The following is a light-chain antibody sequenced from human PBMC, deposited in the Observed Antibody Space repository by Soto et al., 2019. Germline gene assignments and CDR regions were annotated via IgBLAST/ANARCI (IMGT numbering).Light chain of an antibody. V-gene: IGKV3-15*01. CDR3: QQYNKWPQT. CDR2: GAS. Sequence: IVLTQSPATLSVSPGERATLSCRASQSVANDLAWYQHKPGQAPRLLTHGASTRATGIPARFSGVGSGTEFTLTISSLQSEDFAVYYCQQYNKWPQTFGQGTRLEIK. J-gene: IGKJ5*01. CDR1: QSVAND.